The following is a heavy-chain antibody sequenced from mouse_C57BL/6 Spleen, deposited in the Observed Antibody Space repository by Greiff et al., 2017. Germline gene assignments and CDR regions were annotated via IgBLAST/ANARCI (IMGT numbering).Heavy chain of an antibody. CDR3: AREGQLRSYYYAMDY. J-gene: IGHJ4*01. D-gene: IGHD3-2*02. CDR2: INPSNGGT. CDR1: GYTFTSYW. V-gene: IGHV1-53*01. Sequence: QVQLQQPGTELVKPGASVKLSCKASGYTFTSYWMNWVKQRPGQGLEWIGNINPSNGGTNYNEKFKSKDTLTVDKSSSTAYMQLSSLTSEYSAVYYCAREGQLRSYYYAMDYWGQGTSVTVSS.